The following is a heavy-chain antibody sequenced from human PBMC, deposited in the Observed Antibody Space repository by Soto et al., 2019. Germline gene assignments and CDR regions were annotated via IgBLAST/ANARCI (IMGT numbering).Heavy chain of an antibody. CDR1: GFPFSNYA. J-gene: IGHJ6*02. Sequence: PGGSLRLSCTASGFPFSNYAMNWVRQAPGKGLEWVSYISSSGSTIYYADSVKGRFTISRDNAKNSLYLQMNSLRAEDTAVYYCARDASIAARKYYGMDVWGQGTTVTVSS. CDR3: ARDASIAARKYYGMDV. V-gene: IGHV3-48*03. D-gene: IGHD6-6*01. CDR2: ISSSGSTI.